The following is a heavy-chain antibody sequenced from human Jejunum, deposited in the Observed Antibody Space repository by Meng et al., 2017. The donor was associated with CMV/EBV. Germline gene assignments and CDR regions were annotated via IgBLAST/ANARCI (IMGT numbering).Heavy chain of an antibody. D-gene: IGHD3-16*01. J-gene: IGHJ4*02. CDR3: AKDGGSFLDYYFDS. Sequence: ASEYTFTDYYVPWVRQAPGQGLEWMGYINPYTGDTNYEQKFQGRVTMTRDTSTNTAYMGLTRLRSDDTALYYCAKDGGSFLDYYFDSWGQGTLVTVSS. CDR2: INPYTGDT. V-gene: IGHV1-2*02. CDR1: EYTFTDYY.